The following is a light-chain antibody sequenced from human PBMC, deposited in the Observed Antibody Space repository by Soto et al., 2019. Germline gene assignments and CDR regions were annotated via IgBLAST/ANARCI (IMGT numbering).Light chain of an antibody. Sequence: QSVLTQPPSVSGAPGQRVAISCTGNSSNIGAGYDVHWYQQFPGAAPKLLTYANTNRPSGVPDRFSGSKSGTSASLAISGLQAEDEAVYYCQSYDNKLSAWVFGGGTQLTVL. V-gene: IGLV1-40*01. J-gene: IGLJ2*01. CDR3: QSYDNKLSAWV. CDR1: SSNIGAGYD. CDR2: ANT.